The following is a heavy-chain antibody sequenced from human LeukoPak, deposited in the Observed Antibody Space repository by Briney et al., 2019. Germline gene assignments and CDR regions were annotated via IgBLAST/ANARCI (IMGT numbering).Heavy chain of an antibody. CDR1: GFPFGSYS. Sequence: GGSLRLSCAASGFPFGSYSMNWVRQAPGKGLELVSHIFGGGGTTTVYADSVKGRFTVSRDDAKNSPYLQMSSLRAEDTAIYYCAKDATGSSDYWGQGTLVTVSS. D-gene: IGHD1-26*01. J-gene: IGHJ4*02. CDR2: IFGGGGTTT. CDR3: AKDATGSSDY. V-gene: IGHV3-48*04.